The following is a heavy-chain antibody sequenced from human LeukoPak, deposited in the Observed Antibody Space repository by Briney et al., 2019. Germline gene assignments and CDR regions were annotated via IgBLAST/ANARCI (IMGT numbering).Heavy chain of an antibody. CDR2: INHSGST. D-gene: IGHD6-6*01. CDR1: GGSFSGYY. V-gene: IGHV4-34*01. J-gene: IGHJ4*02. Sequence: SETLSLTCAVYGGSFSGYYWSWIRQPPGKGLEWIGEINHSGSTNYNLSLKSRVTISVDTSKNQFSLKLSSVTAADTAVYYCARVGGYSSSPYWGQGTLVTVSS. CDR3: ARVGGYSSSPY.